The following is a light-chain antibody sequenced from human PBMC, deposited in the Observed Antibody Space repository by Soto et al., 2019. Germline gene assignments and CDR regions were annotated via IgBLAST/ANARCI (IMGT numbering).Light chain of an antibody. CDR3: QQYGSSPGLFT. CDR2: GAS. Sequence: EIVLTQSPGTLSLSPGERATLPCRASQSVINSYLAWYQQKPGQAPRLLIYGASTRATGIPDRFSGSGSGTDFTLTISRLEPEDFAVYYCQQYGSSPGLFTFGPGTKVEIK. J-gene: IGKJ3*01. V-gene: IGKV3-20*01. CDR1: QSVINSY.